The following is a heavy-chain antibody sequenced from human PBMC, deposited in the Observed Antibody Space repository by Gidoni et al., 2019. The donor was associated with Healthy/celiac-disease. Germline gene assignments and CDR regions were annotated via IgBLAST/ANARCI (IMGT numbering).Heavy chain of an antibody. J-gene: IGHJ5*02. CDR3: TTVLVAGNWFDP. Sequence: EVQLVVSGGGLVTPGGSLRPSCAASGLTFSNAWMSWVRQAPGKGLEWVGRIKSKTDGGTTDYAAPVKGRFTISRDDSKNTLYLQMNSLKTEDTAVYYCTTVLVAGNWFDPWGQGTLVTVSS. CDR2: IKSKTDGGTT. V-gene: IGHV3-15*01. D-gene: IGHD2-8*02. CDR1: GLTFSNAW.